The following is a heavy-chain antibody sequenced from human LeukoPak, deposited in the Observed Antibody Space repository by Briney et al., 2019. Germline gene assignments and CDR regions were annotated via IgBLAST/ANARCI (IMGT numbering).Heavy chain of an antibody. Sequence: SETLSLTCTVSGGSISSYYWSWIRQPPGKGLEWIGYIYYSGSTNYNPSLKSRVTISVDTSKNQFSLKLSSVTAADTAVYYCARLSLVTAHHDAFDIWGQGTMVTVSS. D-gene: IGHD2-21*02. V-gene: IGHV4-59*08. J-gene: IGHJ3*02. CDR1: GGSISSYY. CDR2: IYYSGST. CDR3: ARLSLVTAHHDAFDI.